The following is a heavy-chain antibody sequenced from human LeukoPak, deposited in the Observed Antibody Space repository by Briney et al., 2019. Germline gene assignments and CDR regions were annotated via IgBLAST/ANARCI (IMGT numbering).Heavy chain of an antibody. CDR1: GFSFSSYG. D-gene: IGHD6-19*01. V-gene: IGHV3-33*08. CDR2: IWYDGSNK. CDR3: ARDHSRGWYSDYFDY. Sequence: GGSLRLSCAASGFSFSSYGVSWVRQAPGKGLEWVAVIWYDGSNKYYADSVKGRFTISRDNSKNTLYLQMNSLRAEDTAVYYCARDHSRGWYSDYFDYWGQGTLVTVSS. J-gene: IGHJ4*02.